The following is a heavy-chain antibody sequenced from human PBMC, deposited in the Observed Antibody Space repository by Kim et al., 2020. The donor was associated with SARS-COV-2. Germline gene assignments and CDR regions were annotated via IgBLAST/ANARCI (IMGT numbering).Heavy chain of an antibody. Sequence: YDGSNKYYADSVKGRFTISRDNSKNTLYLQMNSLRAEDTAVYYCARDPADWGQGTLVTVSS. CDR3: ARDPAD. CDR2: YDGSNK. J-gene: IGHJ4*02. V-gene: IGHV3-33*01.